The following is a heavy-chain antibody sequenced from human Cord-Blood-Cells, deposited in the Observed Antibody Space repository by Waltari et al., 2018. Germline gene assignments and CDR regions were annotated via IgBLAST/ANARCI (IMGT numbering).Heavy chain of an antibody. CDR2: INPNSGGT. V-gene: IGHV1-2*02. D-gene: IGHD1-26*01. CDR3: ARDSGSYFTSFDY. J-gene: IGHJ4*02. Sequence: QVQLVQSGAEVKKPGASVKVSCKASGYTFTGYYMHWVRQAPGQGLEWMGWINPNSGGTNDAQKFQGRVTMTRDTSISTAYMELSRLRSDDTAVYYCARDSGSYFTSFDYWGQGTLVTVSS. CDR1: GYTFTGYY.